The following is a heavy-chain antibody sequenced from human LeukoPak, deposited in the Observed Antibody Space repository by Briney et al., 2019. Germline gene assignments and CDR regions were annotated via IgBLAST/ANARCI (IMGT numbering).Heavy chain of an antibody. J-gene: IGHJ4*02. D-gene: IGHD2-15*01. Sequence: GDSLRLSCVASGFPFSSYPMTWVRQSPGKGLEWVSTISTSDDTYYSDYVKGGFTISRNNYKDTLYLQMHSLGAEDTAIYYSAKSRIVDHRGYFDYWGQGTLVTVSS. V-gene: IGHV3-23*01. CDR2: ISTSDDT. CDR3: AKSRIVDHRGYFDY. CDR1: GFPFSSYP.